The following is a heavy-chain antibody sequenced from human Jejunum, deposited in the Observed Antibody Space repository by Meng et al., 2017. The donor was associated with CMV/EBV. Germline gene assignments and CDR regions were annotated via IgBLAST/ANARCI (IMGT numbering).Heavy chain of an antibody. CDR1: IGIFY. V-gene: IGHV4-59*01. J-gene: IGHJ6*02. CDR2: ISSSGTT. D-gene: IGHD3-10*01. CDR3: ARGRVYYYGWNPPYAMDV. Sequence: IGIFYWTWIRQTPEKGLEWIGYISSSGTTNYTPSLKSRLTMSVDASQNQFSLNLRSVTAADTAVYHCARGRVYYYGWNPPYAMDVWGRGTTVTVSS.